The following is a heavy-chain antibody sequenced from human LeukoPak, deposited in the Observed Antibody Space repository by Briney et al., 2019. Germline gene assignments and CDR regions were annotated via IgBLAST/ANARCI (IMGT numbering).Heavy chain of an antibody. CDR3: AKVSTYYDSSGYPDY. J-gene: IGHJ4*02. CDR1: GFTFDDYA. D-gene: IGHD3-22*01. CDR2: ISWNSGSI. V-gene: IGHV3-9*01. Sequence: GGSLRLSCAASGFTFDDYAMHWVRQAPGKGLEWVSGISWNSGSIGYADSVKGRFTISRDNAKNSLYLQMNSLRAEDTALYYCAKVSTYYDSSGYPDYWGQGTLVTVSS.